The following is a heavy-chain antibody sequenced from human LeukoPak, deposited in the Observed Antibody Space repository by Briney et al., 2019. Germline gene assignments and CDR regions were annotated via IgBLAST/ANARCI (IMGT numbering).Heavy chain of an antibody. Sequence: SETLSLTCTVSGGSISSYYWSWIRQPPGKGLEWIGYIYYSGSTNYNPSLKSRVTISVDTSKNQFSLKLSSVTAADTAVYYCAREDIVLLRIDYWGQGTLVTVSS. D-gene: IGHD2-8*01. CDR2: IYYSGST. CDR1: GGSISSYY. CDR3: AREDIVLLRIDY. J-gene: IGHJ4*02. V-gene: IGHV4-59*12.